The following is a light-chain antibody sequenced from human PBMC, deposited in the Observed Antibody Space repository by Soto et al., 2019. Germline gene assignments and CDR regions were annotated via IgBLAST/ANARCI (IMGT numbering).Light chain of an antibody. Sequence: DIVMTQAPLSLPAPPGGPPSTSCRFTQSPRHRDGSNHLDWYLQKPGQSPQLLIYEASKRASGVPDRFSGSGSGTDFTLKISRVEAEDVGVYHCMQALHPPPTFGGGTKVEIK. J-gene: IGKJ4*01. CDR3: MQALHPPPT. CDR2: EAS. V-gene: IGKV2-28*01. CDR1: QSPRHRDGSNH.